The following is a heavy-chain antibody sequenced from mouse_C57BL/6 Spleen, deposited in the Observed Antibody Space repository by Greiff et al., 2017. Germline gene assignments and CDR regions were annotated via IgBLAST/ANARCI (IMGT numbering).Heavy chain of an antibody. CDR3: ARDDGSSFYYAMDY. J-gene: IGHJ4*01. D-gene: IGHD1-1*01. Sequence: EVMLVESGGGLVQPGGSLKLSCAASGFTFSDYYMYWVRQTPEKRLEWVAYISNGGGNTYYPDTVKGRFTISRDNAKNTLYLQMSRLKSEDTAMYYCARDDGSSFYYAMDYWGQGTSVTVSS. CDR1: GFTFSDYY. V-gene: IGHV5-12*01. CDR2: ISNGGGNT.